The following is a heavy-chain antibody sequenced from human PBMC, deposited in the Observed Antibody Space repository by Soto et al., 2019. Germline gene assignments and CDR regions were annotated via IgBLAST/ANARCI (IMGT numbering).Heavy chain of an antibody. J-gene: IGHJ4*02. Sequence: GGSLRLSCAASGLTFRSYSMSWVRQASWKGLESVSGIGGGGETTYYADSVKGRFTISRDNSENTVFLQMNSLRAEDTAVYYWAKGMTTVLRYFYCCRPRTLFTICS. CDR3: AKGMTTVLRYFYC. D-gene: IGHD2-8*01. CDR2: IGGGGETT. CDR1: GLTFRSYS. V-gene: IGHV3-23*01.